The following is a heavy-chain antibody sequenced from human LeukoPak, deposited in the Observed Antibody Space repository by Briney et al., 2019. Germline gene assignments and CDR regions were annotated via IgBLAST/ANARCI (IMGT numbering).Heavy chain of an antibody. V-gene: IGHV3-11*01. Sequence: GGSLRLSCAASGFTFSDYYMTWLRQAPGKGLEWLSYISNSGTTVFYADSVKGQFTVSRDNAKRSLYLQIESLRDDDTAVYHCALGTINKDYYFGMDVWGQGTTVTVSS. D-gene: IGHD2-8*01. J-gene: IGHJ6*02. CDR1: GFTFSDYY. CDR2: ISNSGTTV. CDR3: ALGTINKDYYFGMDV.